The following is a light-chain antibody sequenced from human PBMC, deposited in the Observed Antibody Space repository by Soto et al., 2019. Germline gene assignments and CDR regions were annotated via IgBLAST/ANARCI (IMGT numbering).Light chain of an antibody. Sequence: EIVLTQSPVTLSLSPGERATLSCRASQSVSSSYLAWYQQTPGQAPRLLIYGAYSMATGIPDRFSGSGSGTDFTLTISRLEPEDFAVYYCQQYSTSPGTFGQGTKLEIK. CDR1: QSVSSSY. CDR2: GAY. J-gene: IGKJ2*01. V-gene: IGKV3-20*01. CDR3: QQYSTSPGT.